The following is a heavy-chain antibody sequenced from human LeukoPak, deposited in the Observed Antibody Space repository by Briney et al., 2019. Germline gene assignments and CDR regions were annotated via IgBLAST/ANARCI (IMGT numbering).Heavy chain of an antibody. V-gene: IGHV3-9*01. D-gene: IGHD1-26*01. CDR3: AKDMSVTVVGATTVGNFDY. CDR1: GFTFDDYA. J-gene: IGHJ4*02. CDR2: ISWSGGNI. Sequence: GRSLRLSCAAPGFTFDDYALHRVRQAPGKGLEWVSGISWSGGNIGYADSVKGRFTLSRDKVKNSLCLQMNSLRPQDTALYYYAKDMSVTVVGATTVGNFDYWGQGTLVTVSS.